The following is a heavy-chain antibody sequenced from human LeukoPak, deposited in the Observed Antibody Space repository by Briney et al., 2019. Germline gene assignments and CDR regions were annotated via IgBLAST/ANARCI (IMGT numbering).Heavy chain of an antibody. CDR2: IYYSGSN. CDR3: ARATVGPDDNWFDP. V-gene: IGHV4-59*01. CDR1: GGSISSYY. D-gene: IGHD4-23*01. J-gene: IGHJ5*02. Sequence: PSETLSLTCTVSGGSISSYYWSWIRQPPGKGLEGMGYIYYSGSNNYNHSLKSRVTISVDTSKNQFYLKLSSVTAEDTAVYYCARATVGPDDNWFDPWGQGTLVTVSS.